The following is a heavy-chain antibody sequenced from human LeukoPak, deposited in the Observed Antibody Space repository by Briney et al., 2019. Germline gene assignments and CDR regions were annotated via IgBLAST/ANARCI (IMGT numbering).Heavy chain of an antibody. CDR1: GFTFNTYG. J-gene: IGHJ4*02. Sequence: GGSLRLSCAASGFTFNTYGMTWVRQAPGKGLEWVSAITSSGGSTYYGDSVKGRFTISRDNSRNTLYLQMNSLRVDDTAVYYCARDLCWGCFDDWGQGNLVTVS. V-gene: IGHV3-23*01. D-gene: IGHD3-10*02. CDR2: ITSSGGST. CDR3: ARDLCWGCFDD.